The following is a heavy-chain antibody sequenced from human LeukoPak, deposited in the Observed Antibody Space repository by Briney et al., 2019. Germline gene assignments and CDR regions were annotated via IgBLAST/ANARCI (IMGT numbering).Heavy chain of an antibody. J-gene: IGHJ3*02. CDR1: GFTFSNAW. V-gene: IGHV3-15*01. Sequence: GGSLRLSCAASGFTFSNAWMSWVRQAPGKGLEWVGRIKSKTDGGTTDYAAPVKGRFTISRDDSKNTLYLQMNSLKTEDTAVYYCARPTKLNSYGYSGAFDIWGQGTMVTVSS. CDR3: ARPTKLNSYGYSGAFDI. D-gene: IGHD5-18*01. CDR2: IKSKTDGGTT.